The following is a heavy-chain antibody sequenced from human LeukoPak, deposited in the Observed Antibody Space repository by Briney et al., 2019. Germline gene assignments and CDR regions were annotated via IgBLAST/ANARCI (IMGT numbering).Heavy chain of an antibody. Sequence: GGSLRLSCAASGFTFSSYSMNWVRQAPGKGLGWVSSISSRSSYIYYTDSVKGRFTISRDNAKNSLYLQMNSLRAEDTAVYYCARGGEFSGYEIWGQGTLVTVSS. V-gene: IGHV3-21*01. J-gene: IGHJ4*02. D-gene: IGHD5-12*01. CDR3: ARGGEFSGYEI. CDR2: ISSRSSYI. CDR1: GFTFSSYS.